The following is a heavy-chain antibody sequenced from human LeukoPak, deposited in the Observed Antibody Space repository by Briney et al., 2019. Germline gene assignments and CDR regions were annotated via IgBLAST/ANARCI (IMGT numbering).Heavy chain of an antibody. CDR2: IKQDGSEK. Sequence: GGSLRLSCAASGFTFSSYGMHWVRQAPGKGLEWVANIKQDGSEKYYVDSVKGRFTISRDNAKNSLYLQMNSLRAEDTAVYYCARDRPVVRGVIHAFDIWGQGTMVTVSS. D-gene: IGHD3-10*01. CDR3: ARDRPVVRGVIHAFDI. CDR1: GFTFSSYG. V-gene: IGHV3-7*01. J-gene: IGHJ3*02.